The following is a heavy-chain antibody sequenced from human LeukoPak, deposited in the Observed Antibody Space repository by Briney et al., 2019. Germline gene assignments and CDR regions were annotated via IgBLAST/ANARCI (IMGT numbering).Heavy chain of an antibody. V-gene: IGHV4-34*01. CDR3: ARGKGRWFDP. CDR1: GGSFSGYY. Sequence: SETLSLTCAVYGGSFSGYYWSWIRQPPGKGLEWMGEINHSGSTNYNPSLKSRVTISVDTSKNQFSLKLSSVTAADTAVYYCARGKGRWFDPWGQGTLVTVSS. CDR2: INHSGST. J-gene: IGHJ5*02.